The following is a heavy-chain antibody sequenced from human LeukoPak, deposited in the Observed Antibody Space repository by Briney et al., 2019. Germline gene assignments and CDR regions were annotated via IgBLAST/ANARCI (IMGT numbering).Heavy chain of an antibody. CDR3: ARHIVGARVFDY. CDR2: TYHSGST. D-gene: IGHD1-26*01. Sequence: PSETLSLTCAVSGGSISSGGYSWSWIRQPPGKGLEWIGYTYHSGSTYYNPSLKSRVTISVDRSKNQFSLKLSSVTAADTAVYYCARHIVGARVFDYWGQGTLVTVSS. J-gene: IGHJ4*02. V-gene: IGHV4-30-2*01. CDR1: GGSISSGGYS.